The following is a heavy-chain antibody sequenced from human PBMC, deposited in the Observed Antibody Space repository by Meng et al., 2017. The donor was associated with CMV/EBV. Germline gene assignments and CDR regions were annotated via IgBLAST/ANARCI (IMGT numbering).Heavy chain of an antibody. V-gene: IGHV4-34*01. J-gene: IGHJ4*02. CDR1: GGSFSGYY. D-gene: IGHD1-14*01. CDR2: INHSGST. CDR3: ARVTSRVAGAFDY. Sequence: QVQLQQWGAGLFKPSETLSLTCAVYGGSFSGYYWSWIRQPPGKGLEWIGEINHSGSTNYNPSLKSRVTISVDTSKNQFSLKLSSVTAADTAVYYCARVTSRVAGAFDYWGQGTLVTVSS.